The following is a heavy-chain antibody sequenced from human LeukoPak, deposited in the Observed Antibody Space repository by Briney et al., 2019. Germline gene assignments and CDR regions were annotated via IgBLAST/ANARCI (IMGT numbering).Heavy chain of an antibody. CDR3: ARGRGESGTSYWTHFDY. Sequence: GSVRLSCAASGFTVSANYMSWIRQPAGKGLEWIARIYSSGSTNYNPSLKSRVTMSVDTSKNQFSLNLGSVTAADTAFYYCARGRGESGTSYWTHFDYWGQGTLVTASS. CDR2: IYSSGST. V-gene: IGHV4-4*07. J-gene: IGHJ4*02. D-gene: IGHD1-26*01. CDR1: GFTVSANY.